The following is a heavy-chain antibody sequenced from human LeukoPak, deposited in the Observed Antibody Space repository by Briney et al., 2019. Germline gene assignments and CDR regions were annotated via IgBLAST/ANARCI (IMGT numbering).Heavy chain of an antibody. V-gene: IGHV1-46*01. CDR3: AREVRYCSSTSCYEHSDAFDI. D-gene: IGHD2-2*01. J-gene: IGHJ3*02. CDR2: INPSGGST. CDR1: GYTFTSYY. Sequence: GASVKVSCKASGYTFTSYYMHWVRQAPGQGLEWMGIINPSGGSTSYAQKFQGRVTMTRDTSTSTVYMELSSLRSEDTAVYYCAREVRYCSSTSCYEHSDAFDIRGQGTMVTVSS.